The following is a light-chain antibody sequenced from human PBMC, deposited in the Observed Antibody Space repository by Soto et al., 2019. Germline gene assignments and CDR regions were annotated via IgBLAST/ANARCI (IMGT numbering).Light chain of an antibody. CDR3: QQYNNCPRA. CDR1: QTISSN. Sequence: EILMTQSPATLSVSPGERVTLSCRASQTISSNLAWYQQKPGQAPRLLIYGSSIRATGISARFSGSGSGTEFTLTISSLQSEDLAVYYCQQYNNCPRAFGQGTKV. J-gene: IGKJ1*01. CDR2: GSS. V-gene: IGKV3-15*01.